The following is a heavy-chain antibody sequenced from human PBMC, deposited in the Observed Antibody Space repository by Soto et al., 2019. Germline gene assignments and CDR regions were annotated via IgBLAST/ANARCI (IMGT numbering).Heavy chain of an antibody. CDR3: AIEDMTTMGVVLFAF. J-gene: IGHJ4*02. CDR1: GGSFSGYY. CDR2: INHSGST. V-gene: IGHV4-34*01. Sequence: SETLSLTCAVYGGSFSGYYWSWFRQPLGKGLEWLGEINHSGSTNYNPSLKSRVTISVDTSKNQFSLKLSSVTAADTAVYYCAIEDMTTMGVVLFAFWGQGTLVTGSS. D-gene: IGHD4-4*01.